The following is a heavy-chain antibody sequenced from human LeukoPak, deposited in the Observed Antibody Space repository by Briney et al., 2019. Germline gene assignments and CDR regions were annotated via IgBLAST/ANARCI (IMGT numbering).Heavy chain of an antibody. CDR3: ARTNDERGYYYYMDV. CDR2: IIPIFATT. CDR1: GGTFGSFA. V-gene: IGHV1-69*01. D-gene: IGHD1-1*01. J-gene: IGHJ6*03. Sequence: SVKVSCKTSGGTFGSFAIAWLRQAPGQGLEWMGGIIPIFATTNYAQEFQGRVSITADEFTSTVYMELTSLRSDDTGVYYCARTNDERGYYYYMDVWGKGTTVTVSS.